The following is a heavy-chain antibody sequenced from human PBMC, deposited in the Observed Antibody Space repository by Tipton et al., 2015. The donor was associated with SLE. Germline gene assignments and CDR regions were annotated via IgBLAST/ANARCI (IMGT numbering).Heavy chain of an antibody. J-gene: IGHJ6*03. CDR1: GGSISSGSYY. CDR3: ARSQQLSYMDV. CDR2: IYTSGST. Sequence: TLSLTCTVSGGSISSGSYYWSWIRQPAGKGLEWIGRIYTSGSTNYNPSLKSRVTISVDTSKNQFSLKLSSVTAADTAVYYCARSQQLSYMDVWGKGTTVTVSS. D-gene: IGHD6-13*01. V-gene: IGHV4-61*02.